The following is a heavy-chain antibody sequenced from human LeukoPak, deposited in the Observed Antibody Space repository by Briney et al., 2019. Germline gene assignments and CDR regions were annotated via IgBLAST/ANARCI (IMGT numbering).Heavy chain of an antibody. J-gene: IGHJ4*02. CDR2: IYSGGST. CDR3: ARSYEGVVDY. Sequence: PGGSLRPSCAASGFTVSSNYMSWVRQAPGKGLEWVSVIYSGGSTYYADSVKGRFTISRDNSKNTLYLQMNSLRAEDTAVYYCARSYEGVVDYWGQGTLVTVSS. CDR1: GFTVSSNY. V-gene: IGHV3-53*01. D-gene: IGHD3-3*01.